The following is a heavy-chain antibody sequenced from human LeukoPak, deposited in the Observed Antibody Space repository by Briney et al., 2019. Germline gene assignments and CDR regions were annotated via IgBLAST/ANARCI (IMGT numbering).Heavy chain of an antibody. J-gene: IGHJ4*02. CDR2: IYYSGST. Sequence: PETLSLTCTVSGGSISNYYWSWIRQSPGKGLEWIGYIYYSGSTNYNPSLKSRVTISVDTSKNQFSLKLSSVTAADTAVYYCARSRFGVIIYFDYWGQGTLVTVSS. CDR1: GGSISNYY. D-gene: IGHD3-3*01. V-gene: IGHV4-59*01. CDR3: ARSRFGVIIYFDY.